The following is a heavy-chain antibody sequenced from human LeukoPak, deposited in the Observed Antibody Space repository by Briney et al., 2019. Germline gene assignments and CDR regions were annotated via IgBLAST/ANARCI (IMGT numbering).Heavy chain of an antibody. J-gene: IGHJ6*02. CDR2: IYYSGST. CDR1: GGSFSGYY. V-gene: IGHV4-30-4*08. CDR3: ARLPADYYYYGMDV. Sequence: SETLSLTCAVYGGSFSGYYWSWIRQPPGKGLEWIGYIYYSGSTYYNPSLKSRVTISVDTSKNQFSLKLSSVTAADTAVYYCARLPADYYYYGMDVWGQGTTVTVSS.